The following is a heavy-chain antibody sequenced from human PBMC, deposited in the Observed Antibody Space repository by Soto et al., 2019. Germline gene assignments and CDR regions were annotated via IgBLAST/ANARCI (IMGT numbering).Heavy chain of an antibody. CDR2: IKQDGSES. D-gene: IGHD2-21*01. Sequence: LRLSCAATGFTSRNSWMSWVRQAPGKGLEWVANIKQDGSESNYADSVKGRFTISRDNAENSLYLQMTSLRAEDTAVYYCASARHIGPWGQGTLVTVSS. CDR1: GFTSRNSW. V-gene: IGHV3-7*01. J-gene: IGHJ5*02. CDR3: ASARHIGP.